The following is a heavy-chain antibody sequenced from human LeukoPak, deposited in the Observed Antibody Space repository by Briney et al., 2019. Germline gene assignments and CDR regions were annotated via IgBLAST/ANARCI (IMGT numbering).Heavy chain of an antibody. Sequence: ASVKVSCKVSGYTLTELSMHWVRQAPGKGLEWMGGFDPEDGETIYAQKFQGRVTMTEDTSTDTAYMELSSLRSEDTAVYYCARGGGYSSGWLYWGQGTLVTVSS. D-gene: IGHD6-19*01. J-gene: IGHJ4*02. CDR1: GYTLTELS. CDR3: ARGGGYSSGWLY. CDR2: FDPEDGET. V-gene: IGHV1-24*01.